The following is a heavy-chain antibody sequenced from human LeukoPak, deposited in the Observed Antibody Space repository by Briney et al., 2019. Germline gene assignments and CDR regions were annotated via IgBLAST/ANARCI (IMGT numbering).Heavy chain of an antibody. D-gene: IGHD3-22*01. CDR1: GGSVSSCY. CDR2: IYDSGSP. J-gene: IGHJ4*02. V-gene: IGHV4-59*02. Sequence: SETLSLTCTVSGGSVSSCYWGWIRQPPGKGLAWIGYIYDSGSPKYNPSLKSRVTISIDTSKNQLSLNLSSVTAADTAVYYCARAGYYYDSSSYYSFDSWGQGTLVTVSS. CDR3: ARAGYYYDSSSYYSFDS.